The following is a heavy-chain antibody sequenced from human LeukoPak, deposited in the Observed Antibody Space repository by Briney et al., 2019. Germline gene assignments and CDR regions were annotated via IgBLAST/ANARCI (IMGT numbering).Heavy chain of an antibody. CDR1: GFTFSSYS. J-gene: IGHJ6*02. CDR3: ARSPERIGVPDYYYGMDV. V-gene: IGHV3-21*01. CDR2: ISSSSSYI. D-gene: IGHD2-15*01. Sequence: GGPLRVSCAASGFTFSSYSMNWVRQAPGKRLYWVSSISSSSSYIYYADSVKGRFTISRDNAKNSLYLQMNSLRAEDTAVYYCARSPERIGVPDYYYGMDVWGRGTTVTVSS.